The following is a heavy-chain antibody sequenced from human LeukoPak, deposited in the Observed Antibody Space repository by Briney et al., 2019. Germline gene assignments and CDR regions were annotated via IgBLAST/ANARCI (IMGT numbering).Heavy chain of an antibody. CDR3: AGQRTDGDYDFDY. CDR2: ICYCGSP. J-gene: IGHJ4*02. V-gene: IGHV4-39*01. Sequence: SETLSLTCTVSSGSISSSSYYWGSIRQPPGKGLEWIGGICYCGSPYYNPSRKGRFTISVETSKNQCSLKLSSVTAADTAVYYCAGQRTDGDYDFDYWGQGNLVTVSS. D-gene: IGHD4-17*01. CDR1: SGSISSSSYY.